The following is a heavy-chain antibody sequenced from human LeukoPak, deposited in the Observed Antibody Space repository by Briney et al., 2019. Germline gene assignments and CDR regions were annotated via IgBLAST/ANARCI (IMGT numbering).Heavy chain of an antibody. V-gene: IGHV3-21*01. CDR3: ASSGYDSSGYYYG. J-gene: IGHJ4*02. Sequence: GGSLRLSCAASGFTFSAYSMNRVRQAPGKGLEWVASISSSSSYIYYADSVKGRFTISRDNAKNSLYLQMNGLRAEDTAVYYCASSGYDSSGYYYGWGQGAQVTASS. D-gene: IGHD3-22*01. CDR1: GFTFSAYS. CDR2: ISSSSSYI.